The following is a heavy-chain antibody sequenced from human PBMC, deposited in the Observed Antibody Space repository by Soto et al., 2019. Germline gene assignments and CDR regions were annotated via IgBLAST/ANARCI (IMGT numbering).Heavy chain of an antibody. J-gene: IGHJ4*02. CDR2: INPNRGGT. V-gene: IGHV1-2*04. Sequence: ASVKVSCKASGYSFTDSYMHWVRQAPGQGLEWMGWINPNRGGTNYAQKFQGWVTMTSDTFISTAYMELSRLKSDDTAVYYCARGKFYDRTAYYLDYWGQGTLVTVSS. CDR1: GYSFTDSY. D-gene: IGHD3-22*01. CDR3: ARGKFYDRTAYYLDY.